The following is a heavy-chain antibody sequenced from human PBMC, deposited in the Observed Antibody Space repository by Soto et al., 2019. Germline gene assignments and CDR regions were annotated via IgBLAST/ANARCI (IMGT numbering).Heavy chain of an antibody. Sequence: SETLSLTCTVSGGSISTYYWSWIRQPPGKALEWIGFIHYSGTTSYNPSPKSRVTVSVDTSKNQFSLNLSSVTAADTAVYYCARDVYCGGDCYSVWGRGTLVTVS. V-gene: IGHV4-59*01. J-gene: IGHJ4*02. CDR3: ARDVYCGGDCYSV. CDR2: IHYSGTT. D-gene: IGHD2-21*02. CDR1: GGSISTYY.